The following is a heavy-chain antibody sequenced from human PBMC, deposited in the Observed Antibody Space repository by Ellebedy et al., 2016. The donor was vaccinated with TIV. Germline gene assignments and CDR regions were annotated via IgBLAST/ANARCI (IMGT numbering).Heavy chain of an antibody. Sequence: MPSETLSLTCAVYGGSFSGYYWSWIRQPPGKGLEWIGEINHSGSTNYNPSPKSRVTISVDMSKNQFSLKLSSVTAADTALYYCASRLSSSGYYYWGQGTLVTVSS. CDR2: INHSGST. J-gene: IGHJ4*02. CDR3: ASRLSSSGYYY. CDR1: GGSFSGYY. D-gene: IGHD3-22*01. V-gene: IGHV4-34*01.